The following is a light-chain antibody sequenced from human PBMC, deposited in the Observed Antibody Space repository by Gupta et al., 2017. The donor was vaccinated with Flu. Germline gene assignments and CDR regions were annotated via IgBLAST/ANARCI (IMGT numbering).Light chain of an antibody. CDR3: QQRYNWPPLT. J-gene: IGKJ5*01. CDR1: QSVGNY. Sequence: EIVLTQSPATLSLFPGERATLSCRASQSVGNYLAWYQQKPGQAPRLLIYDASVRATGIPARFSGSGSGTDFTLTISSLEPEDFAVYYCQQRYNWPPLTFGQGTRLEIK. CDR2: DAS. V-gene: IGKV3-11*01.